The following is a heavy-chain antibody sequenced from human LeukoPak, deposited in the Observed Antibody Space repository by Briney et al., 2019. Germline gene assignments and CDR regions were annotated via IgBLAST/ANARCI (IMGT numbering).Heavy chain of an antibody. V-gene: IGHV3-21*01. CDR2: ISSSSSYI. Sequence: ETLSLTCTVSGGSISTSSYYWGWIRQPPGKGLEWVSSISSSSSYIYYADSVKGRFTISRDNAKNSLYLQMNSLRAEDTAVYYCARAGRYYDSSGYYREDYFDYWGQGTLVTVSS. CDR3: ARAGRYYDSSGYYREDYFDY. CDR1: GGSISTSSYY. D-gene: IGHD3-22*01. J-gene: IGHJ4*02.